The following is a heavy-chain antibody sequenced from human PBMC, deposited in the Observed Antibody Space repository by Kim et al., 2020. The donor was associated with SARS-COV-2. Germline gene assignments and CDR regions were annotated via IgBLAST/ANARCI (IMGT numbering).Heavy chain of an antibody. CDR3: ARGGDSSSWYEGPPDY. CDR2: IYYSGST. CDR1: GGSISSGGYY. Sequence: SETLSLTCTVSGGSISSGGYYWCWIRQHPGKGLEWIGYIYYSGSTYYNPSLKSRVTISVDTSKNQFSLKLSSVTAADTAVYYCARGGDSSSWYEGPPDYWGQGTLVTVSS. V-gene: IGHV4-31*03. J-gene: IGHJ4*02. D-gene: IGHD6-13*01.